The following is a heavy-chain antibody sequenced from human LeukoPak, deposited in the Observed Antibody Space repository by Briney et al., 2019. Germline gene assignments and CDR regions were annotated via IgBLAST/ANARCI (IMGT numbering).Heavy chain of an antibody. V-gene: IGHV4-4*07. CDR2: IYTSGST. Sequence: SETLSLTCTVSGGSISSYYWGWIRQPAGKGLEWIGRIYTSGSTNYNPSLKSRVTMSVDTSKNQFSLKLSSVTAADTAVYYCARVRGEQLGRYYFDYWGQGTLVTVSS. CDR3: ARVRGEQLGRYYFDY. CDR1: GGSISSYY. D-gene: IGHD6-6*01. J-gene: IGHJ4*02.